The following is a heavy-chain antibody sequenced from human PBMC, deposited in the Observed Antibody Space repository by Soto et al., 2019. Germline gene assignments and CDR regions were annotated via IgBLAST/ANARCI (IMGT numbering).Heavy chain of an antibody. D-gene: IGHD2-2*01. Sequence: PGVSLRLSCEGSGFTFSIYWMSWVRQAPGKGLEWVANIRQDGSDKYSVDSVKGRFTISRDNAKNSLYLQMNSLRAEDTAIYYCAREYCSGPSCPFDYWGQGTLVTVSS. CDR3: AREYCSGPSCPFDY. V-gene: IGHV3-7*05. CDR2: IRQDGSDK. CDR1: GFTFSIYW. J-gene: IGHJ4*02.